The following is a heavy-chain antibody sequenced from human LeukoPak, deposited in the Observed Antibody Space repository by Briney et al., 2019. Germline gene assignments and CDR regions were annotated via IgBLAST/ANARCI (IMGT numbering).Heavy chain of an antibody. D-gene: IGHD3-3*01. CDR2: IIPIFGTA. J-gene: IGHJ4*02. CDR1: GGTFSSYA. V-gene: IGHV1-69*06. Sequence: SVKVSCKASGGTFSSYAISWVRQAPGQGLEWMGGIIPIFGTANYAQKFRGRVTITADKSTRTAYMELSSLRSEDTAVYYCARGPVGQFSLIGEWDYWGQGTLVTVSS. CDR3: ARGPVGQFSLIGEWDY.